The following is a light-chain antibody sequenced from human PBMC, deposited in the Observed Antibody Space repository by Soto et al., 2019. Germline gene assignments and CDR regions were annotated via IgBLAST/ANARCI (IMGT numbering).Light chain of an antibody. CDR3: QQYGSSPVT. Sequence: EMVLTQSPGTLSLSPGERATLSCRASQSVSSSYLAWYQQKPGQAPRLLIYGASSRATGIPDRFSGSGSGTDFTLTISRLEPEDFAVYYCQQYGSSPVTFGQRTKVAIK. J-gene: IGKJ1*01. CDR2: GAS. CDR1: QSVSSSY. V-gene: IGKV3-20*01.